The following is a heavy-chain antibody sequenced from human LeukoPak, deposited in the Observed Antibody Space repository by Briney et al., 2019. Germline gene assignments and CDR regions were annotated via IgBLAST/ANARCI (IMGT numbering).Heavy chain of an antibody. D-gene: IGHD6-19*01. CDR2: ITSNGGST. Sequence: GGSLRLSCAASGFTFSSYNMHWARQAPGKGLEYVSAITSNGGSTYYANSVKGRFTISRDNSKNTLYLQMGSLRAEDMAVYYCARWAVANGMDVWGQGTTVTVSS. CDR3: ARWAVANGMDV. J-gene: IGHJ6*02. CDR1: GFTFSSYN. V-gene: IGHV3-64*01.